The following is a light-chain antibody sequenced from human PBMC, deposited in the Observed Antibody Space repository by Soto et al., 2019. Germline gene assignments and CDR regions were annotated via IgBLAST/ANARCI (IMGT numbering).Light chain of an antibody. J-gene: IGLJ1*01. CDR1: NIGSKS. CDR3: QVWEISSDHYV. Sequence: SYELTQPPSVSVAPGKTARITCGGNNIGSKSVHWYRQKPGQAPVLVIFYDSGRPSGIPERFSGSNSGNTATLTISRVEAGDEDDYYCQVWEISSDHYVFGAGTQLTVL. V-gene: IGLV3-21*01. CDR2: YDS.